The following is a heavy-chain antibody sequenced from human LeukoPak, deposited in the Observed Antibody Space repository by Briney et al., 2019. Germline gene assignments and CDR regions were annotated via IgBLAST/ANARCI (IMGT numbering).Heavy chain of an antibody. J-gene: IGHJ3*02. CDR3: ARDPAYYYGSGLSSGIDI. D-gene: IGHD3-10*01. CDR2: ISSNGGST. Sequence: PGGSLRLSCAASGFTFSSYAMHWVRQAPGKGLEYVSAISSNGGSTYYANSVKGRFTISRDNSKNTLYLQMGSLRAEDMAVYYCARDPAYYYGSGLSSGIDIWGQGTMVTVSS. V-gene: IGHV3-64*01. CDR1: GFTFSSYA.